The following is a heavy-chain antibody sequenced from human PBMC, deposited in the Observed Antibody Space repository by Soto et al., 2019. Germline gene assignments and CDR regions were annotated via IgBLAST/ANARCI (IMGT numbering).Heavy chain of an antibody. CDR2: ISYDGSNK. D-gene: IGHD3-10*01. Sequence: PGGSLRLSCAASGFTFSSYAMHWVRQAPGKGLEWVAVISYDGSNKYYADSVKGRFTISRDNSKNTLYLQMNSLRAEDTAVYYCANKFFSGSGSYRGWFDPWGQGTLVTVSS. V-gene: IGHV3-30-3*01. J-gene: IGHJ5*02. CDR3: ANKFFSGSGSYRGWFDP. CDR1: GFTFSSYA.